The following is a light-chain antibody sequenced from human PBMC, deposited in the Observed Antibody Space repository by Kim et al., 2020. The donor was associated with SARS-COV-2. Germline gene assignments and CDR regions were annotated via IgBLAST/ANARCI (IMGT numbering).Light chain of an antibody. Sequence: SYELTQPPSVSVAPGKTARITCGGNNIGSKSVHWYQQKPGQAPVLVIYYDSDRPSGIPERFSGSNSGNTATLTISGVEAGDEADYYCQVWDSSSDHSVFGGGTKLTVL. CDR2: YDS. CDR1: NIGSKS. CDR3: QVWDSSSDHSV. J-gene: IGLJ2*01. V-gene: IGLV3-21*04.